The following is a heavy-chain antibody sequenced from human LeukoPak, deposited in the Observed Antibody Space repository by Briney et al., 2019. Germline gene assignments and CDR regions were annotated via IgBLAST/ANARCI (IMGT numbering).Heavy chain of an antibody. CDR2: ISYDGSNK. V-gene: IGHV3-30-3*01. Sequence: GGSLRLSCAASGFTFSSYAMHWVHQAPGKGLEWVAVISYDGSNKYYADSVKGRFTISRDNSKNTLCLQMNSLRAEDTAVYYCAMSYDYVWGSKPFDYWGQGTLVTVSS. J-gene: IGHJ4*02. CDR1: GFTFSSYA. D-gene: IGHD3-16*01. CDR3: AMSYDYVWGSKPFDY.